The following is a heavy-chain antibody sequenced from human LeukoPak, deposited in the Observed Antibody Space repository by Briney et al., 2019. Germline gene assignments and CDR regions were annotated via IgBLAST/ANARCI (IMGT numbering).Heavy chain of an antibody. J-gene: IGHJ2*01. CDR1: GGSISSSSYY. D-gene: IGHD4-11*01. CDR2: IYYSGST. Sequence: PSETLSLTCTVSGGSISSSSYYWGWIRQPPGKGLEWIGSIYYSGSTYYNPSLKSRVTISVDTSKNQFSLKLSSVTAADTAVYYCAGTVTGVWYFDLWGRGTLVTVSS. V-gene: IGHV4-39*07. CDR3: AGTVTGVWYFDL.